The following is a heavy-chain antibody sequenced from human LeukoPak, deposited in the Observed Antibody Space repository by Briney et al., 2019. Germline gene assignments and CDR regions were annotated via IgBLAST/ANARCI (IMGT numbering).Heavy chain of an antibody. CDR3: AKPPSSSSWYYFDY. Sequence: GGSLRLSCATSGFTFRRSAMSWVRQPPGKGLEWVSAITGGGDDTWYADSVKGRFTISRDNSQNTLYLQMNSLRAEDTAVYYCAKPPSSSSWYYFDYWGQGTLVTVSS. V-gene: IGHV3-23*01. D-gene: IGHD6-13*01. CDR1: GFTFRRSA. CDR2: ITGGGDDT. J-gene: IGHJ4*02.